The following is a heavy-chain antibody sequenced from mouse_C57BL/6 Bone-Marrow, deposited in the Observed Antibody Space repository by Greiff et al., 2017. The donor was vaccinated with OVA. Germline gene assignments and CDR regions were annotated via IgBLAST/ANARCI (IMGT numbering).Heavy chain of an antibody. V-gene: IGHV1-26*01. J-gene: IGHJ4*01. Sequence: TSYNQKFKGKATLTVDKSSSTAYMELRSLTSEDSAVYYCARYPLAVVAKDYAMDYWGQGTSVTVSS. D-gene: IGHD1-1*01. CDR3: ARYPLAVVAKDYAMDY. CDR2: T.